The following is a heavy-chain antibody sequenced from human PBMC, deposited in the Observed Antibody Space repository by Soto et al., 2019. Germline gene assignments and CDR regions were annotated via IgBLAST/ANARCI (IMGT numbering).Heavy chain of an antibody. D-gene: IGHD3-16*01. CDR3: ATYDSPYYFMDV. CDR2: MYYGGRS. Sequence: QVQLQESGPGLVQPSETLSLTCTVSGGSITRYFWSWIRQAPGKGLQWIGHMYYGGRSDYNPSLKSRVTISVDTSKNQFSLRLNSVTAADTAVYYCATYDSPYYFMDVWGKGTTVTVSS. CDR1: GGSITRYF. V-gene: IGHV4-59*13. J-gene: IGHJ6*03.